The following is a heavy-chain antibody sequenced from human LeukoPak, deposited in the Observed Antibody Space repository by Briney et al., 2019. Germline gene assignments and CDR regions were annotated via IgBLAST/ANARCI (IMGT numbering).Heavy chain of an antibody. CDR3: ARDLSSSSTAYFHH. J-gene: IGHJ1*01. CDR2: ISSSSRYI. CDR1: GFIFSNYD. Sequence: GGSLRLSCAASGFIFSNYDISWVRQGPGKGLEWVSSISSSSRYIYYADSVKGRFTISRDNAKNSLYLQMNSLRAEDTAVYFCARDLSSSSTAYFHHWGQGTLVTVSS. V-gene: IGHV3-21*01. D-gene: IGHD6-6*01.